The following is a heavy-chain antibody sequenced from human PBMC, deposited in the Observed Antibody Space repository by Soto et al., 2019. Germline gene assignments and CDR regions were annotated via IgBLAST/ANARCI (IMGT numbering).Heavy chain of an antibody. J-gene: IGHJ5*02. V-gene: IGHV4-39*02. D-gene: IGHD6-6*01. CDR2: FHYSGSS. Sequence: SETLSLTCTVSGDSISSSGYYWALIRQPPGKGLEWIGSFHYSGSSYYNPSLKSRVTISVDTPKNQFSLKLNSVTAADTAVYYCARERPDGAKLDAWGQGTLVTVSS. CDR1: GDSISSSGYY. CDR3: ARERPDGAKLDA.